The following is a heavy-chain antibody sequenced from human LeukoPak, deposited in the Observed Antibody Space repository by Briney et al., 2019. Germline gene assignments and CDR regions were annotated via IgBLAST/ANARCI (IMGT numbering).Heavy chain of an antibody. V-gene: IGHV4-39*02. Sequence: SETLSLTCTISGGSISSSSYYWGWIRQPPGKGLEWIGNIYYSGRTYHNPSLKSRVTISVDTSKNDFSLKLSSVTAADTAVYYCARLYYYDSSGPPLWGQGTMVAVSS. CDR2: IYYSGRT. CDR3: ARLYYYDSSGPPL. J-gene: IGHJ4*02. D-gene: IGHD3-22*01. CDR1: GGSISSSSYY.